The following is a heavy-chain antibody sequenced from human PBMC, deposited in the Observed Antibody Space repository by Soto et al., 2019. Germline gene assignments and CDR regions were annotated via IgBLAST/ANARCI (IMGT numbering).Heavy chain of an antibody. CDR2: INHSGST. CDR3: ARDRFYYGMDV. V-gene: IGHV4-34*01. D-gene: IGHD3-3*01. Sequence: NPSETLSLTCAVYGGSFSGYYWSWIRQPPGKGLEWIGEINHSGSTNYNPSLKSRVTISVDTSKNQFSLKLSSVTAADTAVYYCARDRFYYGMDVWGQGTTVTVSS. J-gene: IGHJ6*02. CDR1: GGSFSGYY.